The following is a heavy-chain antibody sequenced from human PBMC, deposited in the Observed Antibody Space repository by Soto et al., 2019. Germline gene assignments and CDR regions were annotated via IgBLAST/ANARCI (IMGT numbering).Heavy chain of an antibody. CDR1: GFTFTNYA. D-gene: IGHD5-12*01. CDR2: ISGSGETT. V-gene: IGHV3-23*01. J-gene: IGHJ4*02. Sequence: PVGSLRLSCAASGFTFTNYAMTWVRQAPGRGLEWVSSISGSGETTYYADSVKGRFTISRDNSKNTLYLQMNSLRAEDTAVYYCAKVKTWTYLDFWGQGTLVTVSS. CDR3: AKVKTWTYLDF.